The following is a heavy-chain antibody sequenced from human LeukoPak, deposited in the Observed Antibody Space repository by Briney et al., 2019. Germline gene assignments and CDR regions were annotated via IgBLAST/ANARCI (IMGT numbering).Heavy chain of an antibody. Sequence: GGSLRFSCAASGFTVSSNYMSWVRQAPGKGLEWVSVIYSGGSTYYADSVKGRFTISRDNSKNTLYLQMNSLRAEDTAIYYCAKDRTVGASYWYFDLWGRGTLVTVSS. J-gene: IGHJ2*01. CDR2: IYSGGST. CDR1: GFTVSSNY. D-gene: IGHD1-26*01. V-gene: IGHV3-53*01. CDR3: AKDRTVGASYWYFDL.